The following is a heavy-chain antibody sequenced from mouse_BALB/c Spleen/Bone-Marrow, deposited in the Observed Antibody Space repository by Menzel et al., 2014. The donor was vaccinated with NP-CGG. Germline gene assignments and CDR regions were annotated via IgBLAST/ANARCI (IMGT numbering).Heavy chain of an antibody. CDR3: ARYGNYFDY. J-gene: IGHJ2*01. CDR1: GISITTGNYR. V-gene: IGHV3-5*02. Sequence: VQLQQSGPGLVKPSQTVSLTCTVTGISITTGNYRWSWIRQFPGNKLEWIGYIYYSGTFTYNPSLTSRTTITRDTSKNQHFLEMNSLTAEDTATYYCARYGNYFDYWGQGTTLTVSS. D-gene: IGHD2-1*01. CDR2: IYYSGTF.